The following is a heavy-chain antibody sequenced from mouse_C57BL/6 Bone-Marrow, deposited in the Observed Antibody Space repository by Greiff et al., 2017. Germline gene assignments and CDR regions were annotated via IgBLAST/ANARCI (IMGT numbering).Heavy chain of an antibody. CDR2: INPGSGGT. J-gene: IGHJ3*01. V-gene: IGHV1-54*01. D-gene: IGHD2-13*01. CDR3: AREGDSEGPLGYF. Sequence: QVQLQQSGAELVRPGTSVKVSCKASGYAFTNYLIEWVKQRPGQGLEWIGVINPGSGGTNYTEKFKGKATLTVDKSSSTAYMQLSSLTSEDSAVYFCAREGDSEGPLGYFWGQGTRVTVSA. CDR1: GYAFTNYL.